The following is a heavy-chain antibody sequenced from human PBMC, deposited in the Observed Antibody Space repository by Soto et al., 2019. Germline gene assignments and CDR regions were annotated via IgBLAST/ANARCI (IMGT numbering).Heavy chain of an antibody. CDR2: IYHSGST. V-gene: IGHV4-4*02. D-gene: IGHD1-26*01. J-gene: IGHJ4*02. Sequence: PSETLSLTCAVSGCSISSSNWWSWVRQPPGKGLEWIGEIYHSGSTNYNPSLKSRVTISVDKSKNQFSLKLSSVTAADTAVYYCARVEDIVGATLGLDYWGQGTLVTVSS. CDR1: GCSISSSNW. CDR3: ARVEDIVGATLGLDY.